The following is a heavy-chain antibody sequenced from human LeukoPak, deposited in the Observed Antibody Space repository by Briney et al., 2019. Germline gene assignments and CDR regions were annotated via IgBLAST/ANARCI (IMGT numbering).Heavy chain of an antibody. V-gene: IGHV4-59*01. CDR2: IYYSGST. Sequence: PSETLSLTCIVSGGSISSYYWSWIRQPPGKGLEWIGYIYYSGSTNYNPSLKSRVAISVDTSKNQFSLKLSSVTAADTAVYYCARDRSVGSFDYWGQGTLVTVSS. CDR1: GGSISSYY. J-gene: IGHJ4*02. D-gene: IGHD1-26*01. CDR3: ARDRSVGSFDY.